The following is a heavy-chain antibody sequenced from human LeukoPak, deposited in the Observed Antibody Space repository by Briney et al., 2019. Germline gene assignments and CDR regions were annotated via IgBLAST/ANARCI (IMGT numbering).Heavy chain of an antibody. J-gene: IGHJ6*04. CDR2: ISSSGSTI. Sequence: PGGSLSLSCVSSGFTFNNYAMNWVRQAPGKGLEWVSYISSSGSTIYYADSVKGRFTISRDNAKNSLYLQMNSLRAEDTAVYYCAELGITMIGGVWGKGTTVTISS. CDR3: AELGITMIGGV. V-gene: IGHV3-48*03. CDR1: GFTFNNYA. D-gene: IGHD3-10*02.